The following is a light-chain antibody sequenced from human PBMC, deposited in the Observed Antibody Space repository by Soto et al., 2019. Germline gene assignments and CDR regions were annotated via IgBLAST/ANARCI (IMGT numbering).Light chain of an antibody. Sequence: DIQMTQSPSSLSASIGDRVTITFLASQDISTWLAWYQQKPEEAPKSLIYAASSLQNGVSSRFSGSGSGTDFTLTINSLQPEDFATYYCQQYDSYPITFGQGTRLEIK. CDR1: QDISTW. CDR2: AAS. V-gene: IGKV1D-16*01. CDR3: QQYDSYPIT. J-gene: IGKJ5*01.